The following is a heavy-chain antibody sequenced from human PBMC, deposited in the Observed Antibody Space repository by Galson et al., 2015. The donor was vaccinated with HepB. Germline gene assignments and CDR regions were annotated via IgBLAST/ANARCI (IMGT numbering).Heavy chain of an antibody. CDR3: AKSLGTGAARGLDV. D-gene: IGHD3-16*01. J-gene: IGHJ6*02. CDR1: GFTFSSYA. V-gene: IGHV3-23*01. CDR2: ISGGGDGT. Sequence: SLRLSCAASGFTFSSYAIRWVRQAPGKGLEWVSSISGGGDGTYYADSVKGRFTVSRDNAKNTLYLQMNSLRAEDTAVYYCAKSLGTGAARGLDVWGQGTTVTVSS.